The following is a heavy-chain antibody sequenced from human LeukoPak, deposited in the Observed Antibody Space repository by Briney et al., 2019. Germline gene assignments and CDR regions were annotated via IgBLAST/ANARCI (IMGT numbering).Heavy chain of an antibody. CDR1: GFTFSSYA. J-gene: IGHJ4*02. V-gene: IGHV3-48*03. CDR3: ARDCSSTSCYDGDY. D-gene: IGHD2-2*01. Sequence: PGGSLRLSCAASGFTFSSYAMNWVRQAPGKGLEWVSYISNSGSSIYYADSVKVRFTISRDNAKNSLYLQMNSLRAEDTAVYYCARDCSSTSCYDGDYWGQGTLVTVSS. CDR2: ISNSGSSI.